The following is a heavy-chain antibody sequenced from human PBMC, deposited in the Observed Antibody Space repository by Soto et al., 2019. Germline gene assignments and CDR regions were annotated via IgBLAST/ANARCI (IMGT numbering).Heavy chain of an antibody. J-gene: IGHJ4*02. CDR3: ARDKADRYCTSTSCYSPLDY. V-gene: IGHV3-48*02. CDR2: ISSSSDTI. Sequence: EVQLVESGGGLVQPGGSLRLSCAASGFTFSSYSMNWVRQAPGKGLEWVSYISSSSDTIHYADYVKGRFTSSRDNAKSSLYLQMNSMSDEDTAVYYCARDKADRYCTSTSCYSPLDYWGQGTLVTVSS. CDR1: GFTFSSYS. D-gene: IGHD2-2*02.